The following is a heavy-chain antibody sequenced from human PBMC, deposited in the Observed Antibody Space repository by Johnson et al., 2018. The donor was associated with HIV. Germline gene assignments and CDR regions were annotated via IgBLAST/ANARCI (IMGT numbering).Heavy chain of an antibody. J-gene: IGHJ3*02. Sequence: QVQLVESGGGVVQPGMSLRLSCAASGFIFSSYGTHWVRQAPGKGLEWVAGIWYDGSNEYYADSVKGRFSISRDNSKNTLYLQMNSLRVGDTAVYYCAKDALRTQPGAFDIWGQGTMVTVSS. D-gene: IGHD1-14*01. CDR1: GFIFSSYG. CDR2: IWYDGSNE. CDR3: AKDALRTQPGAFDI. V-gene: IGHV3-33*06.